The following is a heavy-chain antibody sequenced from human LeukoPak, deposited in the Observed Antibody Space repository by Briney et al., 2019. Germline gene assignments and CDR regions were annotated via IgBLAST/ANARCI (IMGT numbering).Heavy chain of an antibody. CDR3: ARSRGDSGYDY. J-gene: IGHJ4*02. V-gene: IGHV3-21*01. CDR2: IICCSIYI. D-gene: IGHD3-22*01. Sequence: SSIICCSIYIYYAVPLKPLITISRENAKNSLYLQMNSLRAEDTAVYYCARSRGDSGYDYWGQGTLVTVSS.